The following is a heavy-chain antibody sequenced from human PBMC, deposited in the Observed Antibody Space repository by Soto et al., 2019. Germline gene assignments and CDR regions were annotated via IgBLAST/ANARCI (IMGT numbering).Heavy chain of an antibody. V-gene: IGHV4-59*01. CDR1: GGSINSYY. Sequence: SLTLSLTCTVSGGSINSYYWSWVRQPPGEGLEWIGYTKNSHSNYNPSLKSRVTISVDTSKNQFSLKLTSVTAADTAVYFCTRGGNGVDFEHWGRGNLVTVSS. CDR3: TRGGNGVDFEH. D-gene: IGHD1-1*01. J-gene: IGHJ4*02. CDR2: TKNSHS.